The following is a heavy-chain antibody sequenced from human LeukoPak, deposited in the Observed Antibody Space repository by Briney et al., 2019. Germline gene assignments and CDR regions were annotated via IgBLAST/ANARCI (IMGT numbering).Heavy chain of an antibody. CDR3: AKGSDRHDY. CDR1: GFTFRSYA. Sequence: GGSLRLSCAASGFTFRSYAMSWVRQTPGKGLEWVSAISGSGSSTYYADSVKGRLTVSRDNSKNTLYLQMNSLRAEDTAVYYCAKGSDRHDYWGQGTLVTVSS. J-gene: IGHJ4*02. V-gene: IGHV3-23*01. D-gene: IGHD1-14*01. CDR2: ISGSGSST.